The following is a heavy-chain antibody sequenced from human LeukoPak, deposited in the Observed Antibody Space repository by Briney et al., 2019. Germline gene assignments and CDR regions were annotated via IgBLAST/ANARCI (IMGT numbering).Heavy chain of an antibody. CDR3: ASVDDLDAFAM. J-gene: IGHJ3*02. Sequence: GGSLRLSCAVSGFTFSSYSMNWVRQAPGKGLEWVAVISDDGNSKYYLQSVKGRFTISRDNSKNTLYLEMNSLRDEDTAVYYCASVDDLDAFAMWGQGTMVTVSS. CDR1: GFTFSSYS. V-gene: IGHV3-30*03. D-gene: IGHD5-12*01. CDR2: ISDDGNSK.